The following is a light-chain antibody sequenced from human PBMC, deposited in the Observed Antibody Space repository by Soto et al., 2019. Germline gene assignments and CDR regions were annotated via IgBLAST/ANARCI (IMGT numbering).Light chain of an antibody. J-gene: IGKJ1*01. Sequence: TQSPATLSASVGDRVTITCRASQSISSWLAWYQQKPGKAPKLLIYDASSLESGVPSRFSGSGSGTEFTLTISSLQPDDFATYYCQQYNSYSWPFGQGTKV. CDR2: DAS. CDR3: QQYNSYSWP. CDR1: QSISSW. V-gene: IGKV1-5*01.